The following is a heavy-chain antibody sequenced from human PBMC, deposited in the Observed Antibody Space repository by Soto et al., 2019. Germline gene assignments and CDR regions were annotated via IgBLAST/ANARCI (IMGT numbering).Heavy chain of an antibody. V-gene: IGHV3-30*03. CDR1: GLTFSSYC. CDR2: LSYQGSDK. D-gene: IGHD2-8*01. Sequence: GGSLRLSGIASGLTFSSYCMHWVRQARCKWLEWVGLLSYQGSDKFYSDSVKGRFTISRDKSKSMSYLEMTSLRPDDTAVYYCARDLGVYTSGYDLGYWGQGTLVTVSS. CDR3: ARDLGVYTSGYDLGY. J-gene: IGHJ4*02.